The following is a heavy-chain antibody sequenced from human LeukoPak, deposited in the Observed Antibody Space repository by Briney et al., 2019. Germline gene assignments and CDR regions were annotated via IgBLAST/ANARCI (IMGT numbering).Heavy chain of an antibody. CDR3: VTFHRWDAFDF. D-gene: IGHD1-20*01. Sequence: ASVKVSCKSSGYTFTDYYMHWVRQATGQGLEGMGIINPSDGSTNYAQKFQGRVTMTRDTSTSTVYMEVSSLRSEDTAVYYCVTFHRWDAFDFWGQGTLVTVSS. CDR2: INPSDGST. V-gene: IGHV1-46*01. J-gene: IGHJ3*01. CDR1: GYTFTDYY.